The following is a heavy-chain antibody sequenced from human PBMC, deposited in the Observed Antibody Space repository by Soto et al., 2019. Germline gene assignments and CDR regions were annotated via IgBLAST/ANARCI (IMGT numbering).Heavy chain of an antibody. D-gene: IGHD1-26*01. J-gene: IGHJ4*02. CDR2: FDREDGET. CDR3: AHGEGIVKSIVYFDS. Sequence: GASLKVSCKVSGYFITALSIHWVRQAPGKGLEWMGGFDREDGETIYAQKFQGRVTMTEDTSTDSAYMELSSLTSEDTAIYYCAHGEGIVKSIVYFDSWGQGTLVTVSS. V-gene: IGHV1-24*01. CDR1: GYFITALS.